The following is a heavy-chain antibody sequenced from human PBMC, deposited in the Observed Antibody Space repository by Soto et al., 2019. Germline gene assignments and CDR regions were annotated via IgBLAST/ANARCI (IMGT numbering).Heavy chain of an antibody. CDR1: GYTFTSDV. J-gene: IGHJ4*02. CDR3: ARDRNPYYEHTSGFYFAEY. V-gene: IGHV1-3*01. CDR2: INGGNGNT. Sequence: ASVKVSCKAAGYTFTSDVIHCVRHTPRQRPEWMGWINGGNGNTGYSQIFQDRVTITRDTSTSTAYMELSGLRGEDTAVYYCARDRNPYYEHTSGFYFAEYWGQGTPVTVSS. D-gene: IGHD3-22*01.